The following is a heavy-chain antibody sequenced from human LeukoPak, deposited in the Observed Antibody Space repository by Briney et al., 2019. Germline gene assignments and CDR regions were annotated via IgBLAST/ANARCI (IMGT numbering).Heavy chain of an antibody. D-gene: IGHD3-22*01. Sequence: SETLSLTCTVSGGSISNYYWSWIRQPPGKGLEWIGYIYYSGSTNYNPSLKSRVTISVDTSKNQFSLKLSSVTAADTAVYYCASYSYYYDSSGCFDYWGQGTLVTVSS. J-gene: IGHJ4*02. CDR3: ASYSYYYDSSGCFDY. V-gene: IGHV4-59*01. CDR1: GGSISNYY. CDR2: IYYSGST.